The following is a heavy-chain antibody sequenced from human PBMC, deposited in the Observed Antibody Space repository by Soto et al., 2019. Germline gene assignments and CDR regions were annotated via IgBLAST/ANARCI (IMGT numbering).Heavy chain of an antibody. CDR3: ARREDQYYYDSTGDAFDI. V-gene: IGHV4-30-4*01. CDR2: IYYSGST. D-gene: IGHD3-22*01. CDR1: GGSISSGDYY. J-gene: IGHJ3*02. Sequence: QVQLQESGPGLVKPSQTLSLTCTVSGGSISSGDYYWSWIRQPPGKGLEWIGYIYYSGSTYYNPSLKSRVNISGDTAKNQFSLKLSSVTAADTAVYYCARREDQYYYDSTGDAFDIWGQGTMVTVSS.